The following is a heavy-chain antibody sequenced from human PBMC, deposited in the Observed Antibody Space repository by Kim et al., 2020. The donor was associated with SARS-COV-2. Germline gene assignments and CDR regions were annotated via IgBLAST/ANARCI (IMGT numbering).Heavy chain of an antibody. J-gene: IGHJ3*02. CDR3: VKVTGVTMIVDDAFDI. Sequence: GGSLRLSCSASGFTFSSYAMHWVRQAPGKGLEYVSAISSNGGSTYYADSVKGRFTISRDNSKNTLYLQMSSLRAEDTAVYYCVKVTGVTMIVDDAFDIWGQGTMVTVSS. V-gene: IGHV3-64D*09. D-gene: IGHD3-22*01. CDR2: ISSNGGST. CDR1: GFTFSSYA.